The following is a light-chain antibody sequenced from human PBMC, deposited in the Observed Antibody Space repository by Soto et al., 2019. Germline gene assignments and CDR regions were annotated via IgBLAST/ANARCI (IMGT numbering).Light chain of an antibody. Sequence: QSALTQPASVSGSPGQSITISCTGSSSDVGAYNYVSWYQQHPGKAPRLMIYEVTNRPSGVSNRFSGSKSGNTASLTISGLRAEDEADYYCSSYTSGSTLVVFGAGTKLTVL. V-gene: IGLV2-14*01. J-gene: IGLJ2*01. CDR2: EVT. CDR1: SSDVGAYNY. CDR3: SSYTSGSTLVV.